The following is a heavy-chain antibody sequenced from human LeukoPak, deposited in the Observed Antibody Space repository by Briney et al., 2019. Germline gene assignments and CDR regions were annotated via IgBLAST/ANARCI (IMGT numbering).Heavy chain of an antibody. CDR3: ALLAVASDFDY. Sequence: GGSLRLSCAVSGFPFSIYEMNWVRQAPGKGLEWVSNIGSSGTTRYYADSVKGRFSISRDNAKNSLYLQMNSLRVEDTGVYYCALLAVASDFDYWGQGALIPVSS. V-gene: IGHV3-48*03. CDR1: GFPFSIYE. CDR2: IGSSGTTR. D-gene: IGHD6-19*01. J-gene: IGHJ4*02.